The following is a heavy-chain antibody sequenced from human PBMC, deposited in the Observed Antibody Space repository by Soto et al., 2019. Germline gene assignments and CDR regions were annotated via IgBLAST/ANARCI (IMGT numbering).Heavy chain of an antibody. CDR2: IWYDGSNK. Sequence: PGVSLRLSCSASGFTFSSYGMHWVRQAPGKGLEWVAVIWYDGSNKYYADSVKGRFTISRDNSKNTLYLQMNSLRAEDTAVYYCARDEPPSSGWYGDGMDVWGQGTTVTVSS. D-gene: IGHD6-19*01. CDR1: GFTFSSYG. CDR3: ARDEPPSSGWYGDGMDV. J-gene: IGHJ6*02. V-gene: IGHV3-33*01.